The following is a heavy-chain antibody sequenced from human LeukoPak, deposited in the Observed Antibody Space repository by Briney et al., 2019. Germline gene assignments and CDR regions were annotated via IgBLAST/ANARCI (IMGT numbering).Heavy chain of an antibody. D-gene: IGHD3-10*01. J-gene: IGHJ4*02. V-gene: IGHV1-2*02. CDR2: INPNSGDT. Sequence: ASVKVSCKASGYIFTGYYMHWVRQAPGQGLEWMGWINPNSGDTNYAQKFQGRVTMTRDTSISTAYMELSRLRSDDTAVYYCARGGDRSFDYWGQGTLVTVSS. CDR3: ARGGDRSFDY. CDR1: GYIFTGYY.